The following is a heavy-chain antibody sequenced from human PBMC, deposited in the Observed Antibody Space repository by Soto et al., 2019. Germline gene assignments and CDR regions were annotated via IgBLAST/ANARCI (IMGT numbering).Heavy chain of an antibody. V-gene: IGHV4-4*02. CDR1: GDSINNSHW. CDR3: AREVNSSPARGPNWFDP. CDR2: TYHSGTT. J-gene: IGHJ5*02. D-gene: IGHD6-13*01. Sequence: QVQLQESGPGLVQPSGTLSLTCAVSGDSINNSHWWSWVRQTPGKGLEWIGETYHSGTTNYNPSLTTRVTISIDKSKNQFSLKMNSVTAADPAVYYCAREVNSSPARGPNWFDPWGQGTLVTVSS.